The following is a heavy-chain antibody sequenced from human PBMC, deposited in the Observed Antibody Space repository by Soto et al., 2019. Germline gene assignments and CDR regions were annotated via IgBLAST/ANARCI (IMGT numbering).Heavy chain of an antibody. J-gene: IGHJ4*02. CDR2: ISSSSSYI. D-gene: IGHD6-19*01. CDR3: ARDLGSSGRYFDY. Sequence: GGSLRLSCAASGFTFSNLSMNWVLQAPGKGLESVSSISSSSSYIYYADSVKGRFAISRDNAKNSLYLQMNSLRAEDTAVYYCARDLGSSGRYFDYWGQGTLVTVSS. V-gene: IGHV3-21*01. CDR1: GFTFSNLS.